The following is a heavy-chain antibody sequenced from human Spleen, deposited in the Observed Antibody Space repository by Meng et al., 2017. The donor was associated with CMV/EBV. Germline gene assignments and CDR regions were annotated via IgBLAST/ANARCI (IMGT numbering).Heavy chain of an antibody. D-gene: IGHD4-23*01. V-gene: IGHV3-30*02. CDR2: IRFDGSNT. Sequence: GGSLRLSCAASGFTFNSYAMHWVRQAPGKGLEWVAFIRFDGSNTYYADSVKGRFTISRDNSKNKLFVQINSLRTADTAVYYCAKAPSVAHYFGLDVWGQGTTVTVSS. CDR3: AKAPSVAHYFGLDV. J-gene: IGHJ6*02. CDR1: GFTFNSYA.